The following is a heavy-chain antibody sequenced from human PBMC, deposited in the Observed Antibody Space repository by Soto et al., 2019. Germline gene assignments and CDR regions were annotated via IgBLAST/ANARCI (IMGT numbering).Heavy chain of an antibody. V-gene: IGHV5-51*01. CDR3: ARHRAVAGMPDYYYDMDV. Sequence: PGECLKRSGNGSGYSFTSYWIAWVRQMPWKGLEWMGIIYPTNSDSKYSPSFQGQVTISADKSISTAYLQWSGLKASDTAMYYCARHRAVAGMPDYYYDMDVWGQGTTVTVSS. J-gene: IGHJ6*02. D-gene: IGHD6-19*01. CDR1: GYSFTSYW. CDR2: IYPTNSDS.